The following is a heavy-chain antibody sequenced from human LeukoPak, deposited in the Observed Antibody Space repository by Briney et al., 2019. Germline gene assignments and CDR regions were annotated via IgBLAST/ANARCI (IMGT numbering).Heavy chain of an antibody. J-gene: IGHJ4*02. D-gene: IGHD3-22*01. V-gene: IGHV5-10-1*01. Sequence: RGESLKISCKGSGYSFTSYWISWVRQMPGKGLEWMGRIDPSDSYTNYSPSFQGHVTISADKSISTAYLQWSSLKASDTAMYYWARGGDFYNSSGSPPSSYFDYGGRGPRFTLSS. CDR1: GYSFTSYW. CDR3: ARGGDFYNSSGSPPSSYFDY. CDR2: IDPSDSYT.